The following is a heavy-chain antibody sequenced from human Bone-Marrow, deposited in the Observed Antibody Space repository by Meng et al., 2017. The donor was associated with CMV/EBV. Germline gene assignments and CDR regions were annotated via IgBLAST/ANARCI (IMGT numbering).Heavy chain of an antibody. D-gene: IGHD6-19*01. CDR1: GGSFSGYY. J-gene: IGHJ5*02. CDR3: ASGGMAVAGTGGWFDP. CDR2: INHSGST. V-gene: IGHV4-34*01. Sequence: GSLRLSCAVYGGSFSGYYWSWIRQPPGKGLEWIGEINHSGSTNYNPSLKSRVTISVDTSKNQFSLKLSSVTAADTAVYYCASGGMAVAGTGGWFDPWGRGTLGHRLL.